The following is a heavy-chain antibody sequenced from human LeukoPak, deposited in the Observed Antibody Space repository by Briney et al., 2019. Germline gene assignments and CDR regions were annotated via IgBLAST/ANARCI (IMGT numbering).Heavy chain of an antibody. CDR1: GGSISSGGYY. CDR3: ARAPRRYYDSSGSELDY. J-gene: IGHJ4*02. Sequence: SQTLSLTCTVSGGSISSGGYYWSWIRQHPGKGLEWIGYIYYSGSTYYNPSLKSRVTISVDTSKNQFSLKLSSVTAADTAVYYCARAPRRYYDSSGSELDYWGQGTLVTVSS. V-gene: IGHV4-31*03. CDR2: IYYSGST. D-gene: IGHD3-22*01.